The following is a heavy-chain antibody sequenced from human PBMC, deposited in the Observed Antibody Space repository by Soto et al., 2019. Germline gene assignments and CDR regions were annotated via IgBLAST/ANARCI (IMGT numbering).Heavy chain of an antibody. CDR1: GFTFSSYA. V-gene: IGHV3-64D*06. CDR3: VKDREDIVATVPIYYYYGMDV. Sequence: GGSLRLSCSASGFTFSSYAMHWVRQAPGKGLEYVSAISSNGGSTYYADSVKGRFTISRDNSKNTLYLQMSSLRAEDTAVYYCVKDREDIVATVPIYYYYGMDVWGQGTTVTVSS. D-gene: IGHD5-12*01. J-gene: IGHJ6*02. CDR2: ISSNGGST.